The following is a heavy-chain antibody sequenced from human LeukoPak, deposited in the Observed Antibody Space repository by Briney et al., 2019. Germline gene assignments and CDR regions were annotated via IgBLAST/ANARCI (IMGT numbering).Heavy chain of an antibody. CDR1: GFTVSSNY. J-gene: IGHJ3*02. Sequence: PGGSLRLSCAASGFTVSSNYMSWVRQAPGKGLEWVSVIYSGGSTYYADSVKGRFTISRDISQNTLYLQMNSLRAEDTAVYYCAREGVASDAFDIWGQGTMVTVSS. D-gene: IGHD5-12*01. V-gene: IGHV3-66*01. CDR2: IYSGGST. CDR3: AREGVASDAFDI.